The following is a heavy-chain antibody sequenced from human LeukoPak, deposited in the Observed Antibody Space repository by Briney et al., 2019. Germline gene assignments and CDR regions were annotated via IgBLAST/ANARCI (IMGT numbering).Heavy chain of an antibody. V-gene: IGHV1-2*02. CDR3: ARALSQYYSLYNWFDP. CDR1: GYTFTGYY. J-gene: IGHJ5*02. Sequence: GASVKVSCKASGYTFTGYYMHWVRQAPGQGLEWMGWINPNSGGTNYAQKFQGRVTMTRDTSISTAYMELSRLRSDDTAVYYCARALSQYYSLYNWFDPWGQGTLVTVSS. D-gene: IGHD3-10*01. CDR2: INPNSGGT.